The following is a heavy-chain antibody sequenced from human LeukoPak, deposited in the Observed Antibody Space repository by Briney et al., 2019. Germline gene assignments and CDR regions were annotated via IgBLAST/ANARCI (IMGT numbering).Heavy chain of an antibody. CDR1: EFSVGSNY. CDR3: ASRATARPF. J-gene: IGHJ3*01. CDR2: IYSGGST. V-gene: IGHV3-66*01. Sequence: GGSLRFSCAASEFSVGSNYMTWVRQAPGKGLEWVLLIYSGGSTYYADSVKGRFTISSDNSKNTLYLQRNSLRAEDTALYYCASRATARPFWGQGTMVTVSS.